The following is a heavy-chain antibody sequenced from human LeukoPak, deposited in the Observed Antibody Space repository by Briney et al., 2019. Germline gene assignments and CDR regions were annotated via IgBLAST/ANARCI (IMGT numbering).Heavy chain of an antibody. V-gene: IGHV1-46*01. CDR3: ARVGSKWELLAETEYDY. J-gene: IGHJ4*02. D-gene: IGHD1-26*01. CDR2: INPSGGST. Sequence: GASVKVSCKASGYTFTGYYMHWVRQAPGQGLEWMGIINPSGGSTSYAQKFQGRVTMTTDTSTSTAYMELRSLRSDDTAVYYCARVGSKWELLAETEYDYWGQGTLVTVSS. CDR1: GYTFTGYY.